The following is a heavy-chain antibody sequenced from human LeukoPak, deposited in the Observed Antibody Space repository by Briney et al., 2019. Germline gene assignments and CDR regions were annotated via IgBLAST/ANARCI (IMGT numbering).Heavy chain of an antibody. D-gene: IGHD1-26*01. CDR2: INPNSGGT. V-gene: IGHV1-2*02. J-gene: IGHJ5*02. CDR3: ARAEWDRAWFDP. Sequence: ASVKVSCKASGYTFTGYYMHWVRQAPGQGLEWMGWINPNSGGTSYAQKFQGRVTMTRDTSISTAYVELSRLRSDDTAVYYCARAEWDRAWFDPWGQGTLVTVSS. CDR1: GYTFTGYY.